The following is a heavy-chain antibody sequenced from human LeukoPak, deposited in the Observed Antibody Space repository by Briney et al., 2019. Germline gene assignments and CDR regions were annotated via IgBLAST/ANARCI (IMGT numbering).Heavy chain of an antibody. V-gene: IGHV4-59*01. J-gene: IGHJ6*03. Sequence: SETLSLTCTVSGGSISSYYWSWIRQPPGKGLEWLGYIYYSGSTNYNPSLKSRVTISVDTSKNQFSLKLSSVTAADTAVYYCARETSQKGAHYMDVWGKGTTVTISS. CDR2: IYYSGST. D-gene: IGHD3-16*01. CDR1: GGSISSYY. CDR3: ARETSQKGAHYMDV.